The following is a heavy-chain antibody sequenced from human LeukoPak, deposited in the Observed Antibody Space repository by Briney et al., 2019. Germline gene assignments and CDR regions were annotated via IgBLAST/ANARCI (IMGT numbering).Heavy chain of an antibody. J-gene: IGHJ4*02. V-gene: IGHV3-30-3*01. D-gene: IGHD2-2*01. Sequence: GRSLRVSCAASGFTSSSYAMHWVRQAPGKGLGWVATILSDGTNKYYADSVKGRFTISRDNFKNIMYLQMNSLRAEDTAVYFCARSGDLVVVPAAVALGGQGTLVTVSS. CDR2: ILSDGTNK. CDR1: GFTSSSYA. CDR3: ARSGDLVVVPAAVAL.